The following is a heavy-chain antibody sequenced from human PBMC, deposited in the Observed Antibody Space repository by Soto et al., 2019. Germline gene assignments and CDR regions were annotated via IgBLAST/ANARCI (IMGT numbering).Heavy chain of an antibody. CDR1: GYSFTSYW. V-gene: IGHV5-10-1*01. D-gene: IGHD6-6*01. CDR3: ARDLGPGSSLYGMDV. J-gene: IGHJ6*02. CDR2: IDPSDSYT. Sequence: GESLKISCKGSGYSFTSYWISWVRQMPGKGLEWMGRIDPSDSYTDYSPSFQGHVTISADKSISTAYLQWSSLKASDTAMYYCARDLGPGSSLYGMDVWGQGTTVTVSS.